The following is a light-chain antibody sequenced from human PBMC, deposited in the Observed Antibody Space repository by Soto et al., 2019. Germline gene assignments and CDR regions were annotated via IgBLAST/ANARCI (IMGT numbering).Light chain of an antibody. CDR2: DAS. J-gene: IGKJ1*01. CDR3: QQSYSRPRT. CDR1: QTIGTY. Sequence: IEVTQSPSSLAASVGDRVTITCRASQTIGTYLNWYRHKSGAAPELLIYDASTLQSGVPSRFRGGASGTDFTLTICSLQPEDFATYFCQQSYSRPRTFGQGTKVDIK. V-gene: IGKV1-39*01.